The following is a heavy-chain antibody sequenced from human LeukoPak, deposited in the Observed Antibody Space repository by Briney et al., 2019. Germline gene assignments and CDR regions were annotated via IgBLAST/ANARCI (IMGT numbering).Heavy chain of an antibody. V-gene: IGHV3-20*04. CDR3: ARMAAYYYDSSGHLNYFDY. CDR1: GFTFDDYG. CDR2: INWNGGST. D-gene: IGHD3-22*01. Sequence: GGSLRLSCAASGFTFDDYGMSRVRQAPGKGLEWVSGINWNGGSTGYADSVKGRFTISRDNAKNSLYLQMNSLRAEDTALYYCARMAAYYYDSSGHLNYFDYWGQGTLVTVSS. J-gene: IGHJ4*02.